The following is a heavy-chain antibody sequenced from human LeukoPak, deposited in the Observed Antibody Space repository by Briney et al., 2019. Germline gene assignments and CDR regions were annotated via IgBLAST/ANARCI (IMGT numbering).Heavy chain of an antibody. J-gene: IGHJ6*02. Sequence: XSYAMSWVRQAPGKGLEWVSAISGSGGSTYYADSVKGRFTISRDNSKNTLYLQMNSLRAEETAVYYCAKRTSDSSSWYNYYYYGMDVWGQGTTVTVSS. V-gene: IGHV3-23*01. CDR3: AKRTSDSSSWYNYYYYGMDV. D-gene: IGHD6-13*01. CDR2: ISGSGGST. CDR1: XSYA.